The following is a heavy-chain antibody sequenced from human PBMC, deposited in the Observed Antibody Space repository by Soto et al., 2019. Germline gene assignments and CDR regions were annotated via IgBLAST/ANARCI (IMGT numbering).Heavy chain of an antibody. V-gene: IGHV1-18*01. J-gene: IGHJ5*02. CDR2: INTYTGNT. Sequence: QVQLVQSGAEVKKPGASVKVSCKASGYTFTNYGISWVRQAPGQGLEWMGWINTYTGNTNHAQKLQGRVTMTTDTSTSTAYMELRSLRSDDTAVYYCARGVGSGTYYSQYNWFDPWGQGTLVTVSS. D-gene: IGHD3-10*01. CDR1: GYTFTNYG. CDR3: ARGVGSGTYYSQYNWFDP.